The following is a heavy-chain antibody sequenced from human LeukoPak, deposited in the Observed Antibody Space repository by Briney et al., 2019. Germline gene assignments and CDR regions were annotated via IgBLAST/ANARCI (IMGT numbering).Heavy chain of an antibody. CDR3: AKDRTAFGVVTIFDY. Sequence: GGSLRLSCAASGFTFSDFYMNWIRQAPGSGLEWVAYISRRGVTAEYADSVKGRFTISRDNAKNSLYLQMNSLRAEDTAVYYCAKDRTAFGVVTIFDYWGQGTLVTVSS. D-gene: IGHD3-3*01. CDR2: ISRRGVTA. J-gene: IGHJ4*02. V-gene: IGHV3-11*04. CDR1: GFTFSDFY.